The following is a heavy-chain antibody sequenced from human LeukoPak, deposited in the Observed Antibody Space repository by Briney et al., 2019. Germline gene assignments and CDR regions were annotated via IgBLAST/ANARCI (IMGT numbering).Heavy chain of an antibody. Sequence: PSETLSPTCTVSGGSISRYYWSWIRQPPWKGLECIGYIYYSGSTNYNPSLKSRVTISVDKSKNQFSLTLSSVTAADTAVYYCARNTGWFDYWGQGTLVTVSS. J-gene: IGHJ4*01. CDR2: IYYSGST. D-gene: IGHD6-19*01. V-gene: IGHV4-59*12. CDR3: ARNTGWFDY. CDR1: GGSISRYY.